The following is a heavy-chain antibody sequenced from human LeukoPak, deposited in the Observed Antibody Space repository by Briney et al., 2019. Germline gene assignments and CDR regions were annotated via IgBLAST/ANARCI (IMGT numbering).Heavy chain of an antibody. V-gene: IGHV1-69*05. D-gene: IGHD6-25*01. Sequence: SAKVSCKASGGTFSSYAISWVRQAPGQGLEWMGGIIPIFGTANYAQEFQGRVTITTDESTSTAYMELSSLRSEDTAVYYCARDLPPRRWGQGTLVTVSS. CDR1: GGTFSSYA. J-gene: IGHJ4*02. CDR3: ARDLPPRR. CDR2: IIPIFGTA.